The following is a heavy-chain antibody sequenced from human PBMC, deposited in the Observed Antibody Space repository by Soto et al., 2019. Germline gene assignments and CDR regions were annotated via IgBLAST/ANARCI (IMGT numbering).Heavy chain of an antibody. V-gene: IGHV3-9*01. D-gene: IGHD2-15*01. CDR1: GFTFDDYA. J-gene: IGHJ4*02. CDR2: ISWNSGSI. CDR3: AKDRDIVVAQGCFDY. Sequence: GGSLRLSCAASGFTFDDYAMHWVRQAPGKGLEWVSGISWNSGSIGYADSVKGRFTISRDNAKNSLYLQMNSLRAEDTALYYCAKDRDIVVAQGCFDYWGQGTLVTVS.